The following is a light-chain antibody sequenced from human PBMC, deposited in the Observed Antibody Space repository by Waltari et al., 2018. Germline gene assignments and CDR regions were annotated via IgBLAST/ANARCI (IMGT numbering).Light chain of an antibody. J-gene: IGLJ2*01. CDR2: KDS. V-gene: IGLV3-25*03. CDR3: QSADSSGTYVV. CDR1: AWPNQY. Sequence: SFELPLPPSLSVSPVPTATDTCPGHAWPNQYSYWYQQKPGQAPVLVIYKDSERPSGIPERFSGSSSGTTVTLTISGVQAEDEADYYCQSADSSGTYVVFGGGTKLTVL.